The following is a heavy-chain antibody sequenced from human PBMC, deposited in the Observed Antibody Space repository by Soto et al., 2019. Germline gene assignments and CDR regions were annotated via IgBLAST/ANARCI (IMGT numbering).Heavy chain of an antibody. J-gene: IGHJ6*02. CDR1: GYTFTSYG. Sequence: QVQLVQSGAEVKKPGASVKVSCKASGYTFTSYGISWVRQAPGQGLEWMGWISAYNGNTNYAQKLQGRVTMTTDTSTGTAYMVLRSLRSDDTAVYYCAREKYYYGSGSYYNPAPSSYYYGMDVWGQGTTVTVSS. CDR2: ISAYNGNT. CDR3: AREKYYYGSGSYYNPAPSSYYYGMDV. V-gene: IGHV1-18*01. D-gene: IGHD3-10*01.